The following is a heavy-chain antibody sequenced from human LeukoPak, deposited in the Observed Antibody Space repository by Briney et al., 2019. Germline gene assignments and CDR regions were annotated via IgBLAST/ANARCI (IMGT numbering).Heavy chain of an antibody. CDR3: ARGRENGGYYSGKFDY. CDR2: IWYDGRNK. CDR1: GFTFSSYG. J-gene: IGHJ4*02. D-gene: IGHD3-22*01. Sequence: GRSLRLSCAASGFTFSSYGMHWVRQAPGKGLEWVAVIWYDGRNKYYADSVKGRFTISRDNSKNTLYLQMNSLRAEDTAVYYCARGRENGGYYSGKFDYWGQGTLVTVSS. V-gene: IGHV3-33*01.